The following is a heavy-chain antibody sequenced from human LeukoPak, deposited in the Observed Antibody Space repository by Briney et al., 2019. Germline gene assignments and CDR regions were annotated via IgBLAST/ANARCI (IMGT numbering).Heavy chain of an antibody. CDR1: GYTFTGYY. D-gene: IGHD5-24*01. V-gene: IGHV1-2*02. J-gene: IGHJ4*02. CDR2: INPNSGGT. Sequence: ASVKVSYKASGYTFTGYYMHWVRQAPGQGLEWMGWINPNSGGTNYAQKFQGRVTMTRDTSISTAYMELSSLRSEDMAVYYCARGFVESYYFDYWGQGTLVTVSS. CDR3: ARGFVESYYFDY.